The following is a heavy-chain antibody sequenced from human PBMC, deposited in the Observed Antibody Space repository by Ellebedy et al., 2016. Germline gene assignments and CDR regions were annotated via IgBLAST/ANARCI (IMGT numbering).Heavy chain of an antibody. D-gene: IGHD1-26*01. J-gene: IGHJ5*02. CDR3: ARDRENSGSSDH. V-gene: IGHV3-7*04. CDR1: GFTFSSYW. CDR2: RNQDGSEK. Sequence: GESLKISCAASGFTFSSYWMSWVRQAPGKGLEWVANRNQDGSEKYYVDSVKGRFTISRDNAKNSLYLQMNRLRAEDTAVYYCARDRENSGSSDHWGQGTLVTGSS.